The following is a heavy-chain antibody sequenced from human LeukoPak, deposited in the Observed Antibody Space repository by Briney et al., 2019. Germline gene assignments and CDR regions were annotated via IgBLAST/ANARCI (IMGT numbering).Heavy chain of an antibody. CDR3: ARPRGLFYYYYGMDV. CDR2: ISYDGSNK. V-gene: IGHV3-30-3*01. CDR1: GFTFSSYA. D-gene: IGHD3-10*01. Sequence: SGGSLRLSCAASGFTFSSYAMHWVRQAPGKGLEWVAVISYDGSNKYYADSVKGRFTISRDNSKNTLYLQINSLRAEDTAVYYCARPRGLFYYYYGMDVWGQGTTVTVSS. J-gene: IGHJ6*02.